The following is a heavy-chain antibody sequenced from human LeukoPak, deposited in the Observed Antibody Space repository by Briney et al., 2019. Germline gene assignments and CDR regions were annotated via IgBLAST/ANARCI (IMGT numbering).Heavy chain of an antibody. CDR3: AKVSGATIDY. CDR1: GFTFSSYG. J-gene: IGHJ4*02. CDR2: ISYDGSNK. V-gene: IGHV3-30*18. D-gene: IGHD1-26*01. Sequence: GRSLRLSCAASGFTFSSYGMHWVRQAPGKGLEWVAVISYDGSNKYYADSVKGRFTISRDNSKNTLYLQMNSLRAEDTAVYYCAKVSGATIDYWGQGTLVTVSS.